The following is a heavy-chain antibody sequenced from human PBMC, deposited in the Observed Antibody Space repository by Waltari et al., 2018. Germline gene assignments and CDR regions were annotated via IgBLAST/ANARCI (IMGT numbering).Heavy chain of an antibody. CDR1: GYTFTSYD. V-gene: IGHV1-8*01. CDR3: ARMQSAYDSEDHFYYGMDV. CDR2: MNPNSGNT. J-gene: IGHJ6*02. D-gene: IGHD3-3*01. Sequence: QVQLVQSGAEVKKPGASVKVSCKASGYTFTSYDINWVRQATGQGLEWMGWMNPNSGNTGYAQKFQGRVTMTRNTSRSTAYMELSSLTLADSAVYFCARMQSAYDSEDHFYYGMDVWGQGTTVSVSS.